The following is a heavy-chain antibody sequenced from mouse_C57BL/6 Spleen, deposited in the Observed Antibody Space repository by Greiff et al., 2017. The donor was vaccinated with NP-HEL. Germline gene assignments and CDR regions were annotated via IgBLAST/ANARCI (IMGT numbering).Heavy chain of an antibody. CDR3: ARVYYGSSYDWFAY. D-gene: IGHD1-1*01. Sequence: VKLVESGAELVKPGASVKMSCKASGYTFTTYPIEWMKQNHGKSLEWIGNFHPYNDDTKYNEKFKGKATLTVEKSSSTVYLELSRLTSDDSAVYYCARVYYGSSYDWFAYWGQGTLVTVSA. CDR1: GYTFTTYP. J-gene: IGHJ3*01. CDR2: FHPYNDDT. V-gene: IGHV1-47*01.